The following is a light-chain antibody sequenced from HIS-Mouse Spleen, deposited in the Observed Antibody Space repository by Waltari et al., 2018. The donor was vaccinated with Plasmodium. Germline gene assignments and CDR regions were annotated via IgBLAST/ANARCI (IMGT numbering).Light chain of an antibody. CDR2: AAS. CDR3: QQYDSLPLT. V-gene: IGKV1-33*01. Sequence: DIQMPQSPSSLSASVGARVTITCQASQDFSNYLNWYQQKPGKAPKLLIYAASNLETGVPSRFSGSGSGTDFTLTISSLQSEDIATYYCQQYDSLPLTFGGGTKVEIK. J-gene: IGKJ4*01. CDR1: QDFSNY.